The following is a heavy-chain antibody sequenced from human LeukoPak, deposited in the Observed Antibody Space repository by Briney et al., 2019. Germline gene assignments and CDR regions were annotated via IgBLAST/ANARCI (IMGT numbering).Heavy chain of an antibody. D-gene: IGHD3-10*01. V-gene: IGHV4-34*01. CDR2: INHSGST. CDR1: GGSFSGYY. CDR3: ARGYGGSGSYYRRPRYFDY. J-gene: IGHJ4*02. Sequence: SETLSLTCAVYGGSFSGYYWSWIRQPPGKGLEWIGEINHSGSTNYNPSLKSRVTISVDTSKNQFSLKLSSVTAADTAVYYCARGYGGSGSYYRRPRYFDYWGQGTLVTVSS.